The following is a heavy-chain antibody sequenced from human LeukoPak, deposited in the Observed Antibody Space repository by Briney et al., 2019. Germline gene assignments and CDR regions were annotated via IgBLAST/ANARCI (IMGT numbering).Heavy chain of an antibody. V-gene: IGHV3-23*01. J-gene: IGHJ4*02. CDR1: GFTFSSYA. CDR3: AKEGPLRFLEWLWGYFDY. CDR2: ISGSGGST. D-gene: IGHD3-3*01. Sequence: GGSLRLSCAASGFTFSSYAMSWVRQAPGKGLEWVSAISGSGGSTYYADSVKGRFTISRDNSKNTLYLQVNSLRAEDTAVYYCAKEGPLRFLEWLWGYFDYWGQGTLVTVSS.